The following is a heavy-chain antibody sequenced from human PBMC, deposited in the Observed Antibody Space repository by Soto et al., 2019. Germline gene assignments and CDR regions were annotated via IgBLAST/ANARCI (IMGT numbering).Heavy chain of an antibody. V-gene: IGHV3-30*18. CDR3: AKAGVVAATWNWFDP. CDR2: ISYDGSNK. D-gene: IGHD2-15*01. CDR1: GSTFSSHG. Sequence: PGGSLRLSCAASGSTFSSHGMHWVRQAPGKGLEWVAVISYDGSNKYYADSVKGRFTISRDNSRNTLYLQMNSLRADDTAVYYCAKAGVVAATWNWFDPWGQGTLVTVSS. J-gene: IGHJ5*02.